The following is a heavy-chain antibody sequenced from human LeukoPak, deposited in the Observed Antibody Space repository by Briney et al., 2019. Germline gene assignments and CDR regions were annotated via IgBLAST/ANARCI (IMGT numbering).Heavy chain of an antibody. V-gene: IGHV1-18*01. CDR1: GYTFTSYG. CDR3: ARVPSYQLPRGPQYNWFDP. D-gene: IGHD2-2*01. CDR2: ISAYNGNT. Sequence: ASVKVSCKASGYTFTSYGISWVRQAPEQGLEWMGCISAYNGNTNYAQKHQGRVTMTTDTSTSTAYMELRSMRSDDTAVYYCARVPSYQLPRGPQYNWFDPWGQGTLVTVSS. J-gene: IGHJ5*02.